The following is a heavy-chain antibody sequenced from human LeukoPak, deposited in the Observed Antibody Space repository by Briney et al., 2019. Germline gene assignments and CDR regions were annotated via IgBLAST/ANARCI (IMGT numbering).Heavy chain of an antibody. CDR3: ARLQVTRTYTAFDI. CDR2: INHSGST. V-gene: IGHV4-34*01. J-gene: IGHJ3*02. Sequence: GXGLEGIGKINHSGSTNYNPSLKSRVTISVDTSKTQFSLKLSSVTAADTAVYYCARLQVTRTYTAFDIWGQGTMVTVSS. D-gene: IGHD3-10*01.